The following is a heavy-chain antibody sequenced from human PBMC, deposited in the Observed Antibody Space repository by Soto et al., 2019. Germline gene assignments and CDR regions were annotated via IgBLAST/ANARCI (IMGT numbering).Heavy chain of an antibody. J-gene: IGHJ6*02. V-gene: IGHV4-61*01. CDR3: ARDHVKPSVGIYYYYGMDV. Sequence: PSETLSLTCTVSGGSVSSGSYYWSWIRQPPGKGLEWIGYIYYSGSTNYSPSLKSRVTISVDTSKNQFSLKLSSVTAADTAVYYCARDHVKPSVGIYYYYGMDVWGQGTTVTVSS. CDR1: GGSVSSGSYY. D-gene: IGHD7-27*01. CDR2: IYYSGST.